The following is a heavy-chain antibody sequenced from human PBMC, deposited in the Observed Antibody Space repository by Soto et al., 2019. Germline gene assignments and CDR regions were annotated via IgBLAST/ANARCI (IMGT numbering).Heavy chain of an antibody. Sequence: GGSLRLSCAASGFTFSSYAMNWVRQAPGKGLEWVSEISSSGSTIYYADSVKGRFTISRDNAKNSLYLQMNSLRDEDTAVYYCARVESSDYYYGMDVWGQGTTVTVSS. CDR1: GFTFSSYA. J-gene: IGHJ6*02. V-gene: IGHV3-48*02. CDR2: ISSSGSTI. CDR3: ARVESSDYYYGMDV. D-gene: IGHD6-6*01.